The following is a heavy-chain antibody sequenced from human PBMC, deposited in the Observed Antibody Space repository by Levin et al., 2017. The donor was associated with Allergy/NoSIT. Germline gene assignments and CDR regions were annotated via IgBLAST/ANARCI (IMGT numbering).Heavy chain of an antibody. Sequence: GESLKISCAASGFTFSSYAMSWVRQAPGKGLEWVSAISGSGGSTYYADSVKGRFTISRDNSKNTLYLQMNSLRAEDTAVYYCAKSPNFPPRRDGYNPGAYFDYWGQGTLVTVSS. CDR1: GFTFSSYA. D-gene: IGHD5-24*01. V-gene: IGHV3-23*01. CDR3: AKSPNFPPRRDGYNPGAYFDY. CDR2: ISGSGGST. J-gene: IGHJ4*02.